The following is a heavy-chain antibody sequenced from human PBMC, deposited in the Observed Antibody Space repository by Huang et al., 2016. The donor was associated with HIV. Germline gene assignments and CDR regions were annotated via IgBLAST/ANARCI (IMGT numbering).Heavy chain of an antibody. J-gene: IGHJ4*02. CDR3: ARPLTGTTALGY. CDR2: IYYSGNI. Sequence: QLQLQESGPGLVKPSETLSLTCTVSGSSISSSYYWGWIRQPPGKGLEWIGNIYYSGNISYNPSLKSRVTISVDTSKNHISLKVDSVTAADTDVYYCARPLTGTTALGYWGQGTLVTVSS. D-gene: IGHD1-20*01. V-gene: IGHV4-39*01. CDR1: GSSISSSYY.